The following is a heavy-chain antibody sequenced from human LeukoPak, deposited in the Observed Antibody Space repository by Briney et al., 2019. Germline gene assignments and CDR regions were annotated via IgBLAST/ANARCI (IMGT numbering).Heavy chain of an antibody. V-gene: IGHV4-59*01. J-gene: IGHJ6*03. CDR3: ARESGYSSGWAPFRYYYYYMDV. CDR1: GGSISSYY. CDR2: IYYSGST. D-gene: IGHD6-19*01. Sequence: SETLSLTCTVSGGSISSYYWSRIRQPPGKGLEWIGYIYYSGSTNYNPSLKSRVTISVDTSKNQFSLKLSSVTAADTAVYYCARESGYSSGWAPFRYYYYYMDVWGKGTTVTVSS.